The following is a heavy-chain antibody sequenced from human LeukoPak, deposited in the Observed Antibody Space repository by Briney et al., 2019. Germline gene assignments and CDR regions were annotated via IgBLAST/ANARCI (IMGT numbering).Heavy chain of an antibody. V-gene: IGHV3-72*01. CDR1: GFIFSDHY. CDR2: IRNKVRGYTT. CDR3: ARGAVAGTNWYFDY. J-gene: IGHJ4*02. Sequence: GSLRLSCAASGFIFSDHYMDWVRQAPGRGLEWVARIRNKVRGYTTEYAASVQGRFTISRDDSSNSLYLQMSSLKTEDTAVYFCARGAVAGTNWYFDYWGQGTLVAVSS. D-gene: IGHD6-19*01.